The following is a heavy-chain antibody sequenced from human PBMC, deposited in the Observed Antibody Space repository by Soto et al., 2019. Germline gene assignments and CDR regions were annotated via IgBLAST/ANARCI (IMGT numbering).Heavy chain of an antibody. Sequence: QLQLQESGPGLVKPSETLSLTCTVSGGSISSSSYYWGWIRQPPGKGLEWIGSIYYSGSTYYNPSLKSLVPISVDTSKNQFSLKLSSVTAADTAVYYCALTPITMIVVVLSADDAFDIWGQGTMVTVSS. V-gene: IGHV4-39*01. CDR3: ALTPITMIVVVLSADDAFDI. J-gene: IGHJ3*02. CDR1: GGSISSSSYY. D-gene: IGHD3-22*01. CDR2: IYYSGST.